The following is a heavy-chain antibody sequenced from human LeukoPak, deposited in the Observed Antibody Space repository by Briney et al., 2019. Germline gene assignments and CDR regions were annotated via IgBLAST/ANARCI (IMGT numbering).Heavy chain of an antibody. Sequence: PSETLSLTCTVSGGSISGYYWSWIRQPPGKGLEWIGYIFYSGSTNYNPSLKSRVTMSVDRSKNQFSLKLSSVTAADTAVYYCGRGGIAAAASGIDYWGQGTLVTVSS. CDR2: IFYSGST. CDR1: GGSISGYY. CDR3: GRGGIAAAASGIDY. J-gene: IGHJ4*02. D-gene: IGHD6-13*01. V-gene: IGHV4-59*12.